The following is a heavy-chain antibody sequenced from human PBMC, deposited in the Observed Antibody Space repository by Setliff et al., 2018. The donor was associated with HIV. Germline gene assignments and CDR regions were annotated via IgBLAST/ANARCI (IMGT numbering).Heavy chain of an antibody. CDR2: ISAYNGDT. J-gene: IGHJ3*02. CDR1: GYTFTGYA. V-gene: IGHV1-18*03. D-gene: IGHD6-13*01. CDR3: ARRGVFDAFDI. Sequence: ASVKVSCKASGYTFTGYAISWVRQAPGQGLEWLGWISAYNGDTNYAQKVQGRVSMTIDTSTSTAYMELRSLRSDDMAAYYCARRGVFDAFDIWGQGTMVTVS.